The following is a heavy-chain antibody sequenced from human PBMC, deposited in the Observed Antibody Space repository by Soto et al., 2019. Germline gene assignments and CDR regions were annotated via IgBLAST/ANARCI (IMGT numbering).Heavy chain of an antibody. CDR2: TYYRSKWYN. J-gene: IGHJ5*02. D-gene: IGHD6-6*01. CDR1: GDSVSSNSAA. CDR3: ARERRGDRIAARPNWFDP. Sequence: SQTLSLTCAISGDSVSSNSAAWNWIRQSPSRGLEWLGRTYYRSKWYNDYAVSVKSRITINPDTSKNQFSLQLNSVTPEDTAVYYCARERRGDRIAARPNWFDPWGQGTLVTVSS. V-gene: IGHV6-1*01.